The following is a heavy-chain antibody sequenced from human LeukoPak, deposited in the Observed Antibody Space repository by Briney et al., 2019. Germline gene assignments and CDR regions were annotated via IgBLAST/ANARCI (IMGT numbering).Heavy chain of an antibody. J-gene: IGHJ4*02. D-gene: IGHD6-6*01. CDR2: MNPDSGAT. CDR3: ARGKYSASSGGFQY. CDR1: GYTFTSYG. V-gene: IGHV1-2*02. Sequence: ASVKVSCKASGYTFTSYGISWVRQAPGQGLEWMGWMNPDSGATRYAQKFQGRVTMTRDTSIITAYMDLSRLTSDDTAVYYCARGKYSASSGGFQYWGQGTLVTVSS.